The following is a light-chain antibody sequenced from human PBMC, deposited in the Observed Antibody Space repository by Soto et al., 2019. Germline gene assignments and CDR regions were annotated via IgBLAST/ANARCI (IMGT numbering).Light chain of an antibody. CDR2: GAS. CDR3: QQYGSSPRT. Sequence: EIVLTQSPGTLSLSPGERATLSCRASQSVSSNYLAWYQQKLGQSPRLVIYGASSRATGIPDRFSGRGSGTNFTLTISRLEPEDFAVYYCQQYGSSPRTFGQGTKVEIK. J-gene: IGKJ1*01. CDR1: QSVSSNY. V-gene: IGKV3-20*01.